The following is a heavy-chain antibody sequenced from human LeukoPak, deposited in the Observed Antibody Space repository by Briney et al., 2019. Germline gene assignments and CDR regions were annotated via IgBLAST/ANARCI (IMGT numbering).Heavy chain of an antibody. J-gene: IGHJ6*02. CDR1: GFTFSNAW. CDR3: ARAIFYDPSYYYYYGMDV. Sequence: GGSLRLSCAASGFTFSNAWMSWVRQAPGKGLEWVGRIKSKTDGGTTDYAAPVKGRFTISRDNSKNTLYLQMNSLRAEDTAVYYCARAIFYDPSYYYYYGMDVWGQGTTVTVSS. CDR2: IKSKTDGGTT. V-gene: IGHV3-15*01. D-gene: IGHD2/OR15-2a*01.